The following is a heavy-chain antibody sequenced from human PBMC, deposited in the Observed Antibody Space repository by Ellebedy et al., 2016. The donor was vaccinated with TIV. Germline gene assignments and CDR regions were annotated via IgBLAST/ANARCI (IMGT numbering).Heavy chain of an antibody. CDR3: ARWGDAWGIDF. V-gene: IGHV1-3*01. J-gene: IGHJ4*02. Sequence: AASVKVSCKASGYAFTHYCLHWVRHAPGQGLEWMAWINGGDGYPKYSWKFQGRVSFTRDTSATTAYLELSSLTSEDTAVYYCARWGDAWGIDFWGQGTLVTVSS. CDR1: GYAFTHYC. CDR2: INGGDGYP. D-gene: IGHD3-16*01.